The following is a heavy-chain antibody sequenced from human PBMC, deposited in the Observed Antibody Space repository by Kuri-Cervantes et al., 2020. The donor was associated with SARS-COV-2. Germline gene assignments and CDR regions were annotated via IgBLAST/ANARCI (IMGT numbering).Heavy chain of an antibody. J-gene: IGHJ6*02. V-gene: IGHV3-30*18. CDR2: ISHDGSKK. CDR3: AKDMGGDFPSDSYYGVDV. CDR1: GFTFSSYG. D-gene: IGHD3-16*01. Sequence: GGSLRLSCAASGFTFSSYGMHRVRQAPGKGLEWVAVISHDGSKKYYADSVKGRFTISRDNSKNTLYLQMNSLRPEDTAVYYCAKDMGGDFPSDSYYGVDVWGQGTTVTVSS.